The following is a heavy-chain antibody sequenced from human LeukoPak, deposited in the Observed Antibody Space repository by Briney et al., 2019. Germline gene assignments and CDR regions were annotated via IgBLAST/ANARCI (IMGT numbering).Heavy chain of an antibody. Sequence: GASVKVSCKASGGTFSSYAISWVRQAPGQGLEWMGGIIPIFGTANYAQKFQGRVTITTDESTSTAYMELSSLRSEDTAVYYCARAKTLEPSPSNAFDIWGQGTRVTVSS. CDR1: GGTFSSYA. V-gene: IGHV1-69*05. J-gene: IGHJ3*02. CDR3: ARAKTLEPSPSNAFDI. CDR2: IIPIFGTA. D-gene: IGHD1-1*01.